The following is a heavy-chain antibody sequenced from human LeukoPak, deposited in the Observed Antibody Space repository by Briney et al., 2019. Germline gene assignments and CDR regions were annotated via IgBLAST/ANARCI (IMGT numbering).Heavy chain of an antibody. D-gene: IGHD2-15*01. V-gene: IGHV1-2*02. CDR1: GYTFTGYY. Sequence: ASVKVSCKASGYTFTGYYMHWVRQAPEQGLEWMGWINPNSGGTNYAQEFQGRVTMTRDTSISTAYMELSRLRSDDTAVYYCARERTLTSCYDYWGQGTLVTVSS. CDR2: INPNSGGT. J-gene: IGHJ4*02. CDR3: ARERTLTSCYDY.